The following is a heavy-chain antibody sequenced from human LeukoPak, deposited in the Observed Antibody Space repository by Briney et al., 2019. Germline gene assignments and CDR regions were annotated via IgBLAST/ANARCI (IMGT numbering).Heavy chain of an antibody. D-gene: IGHD3-16*01. V-gene: IGHV3-66*01. Sequence: PSETLSLTCTVSGYSISSGYYWGWIRQPPGKGLEWVSVIYSGGSTYYADSVKGRFTISRDNSKNTLYLQMNSLRAEDTAVYYCARVGAVGGVFRAFDIWGQGTMVTVSS. CDR2: IYSGGST. J-gene: IGHJ3*02. CDR3: ARVGAVGGVFRAFDI. CDR1: GYSISSGYY.